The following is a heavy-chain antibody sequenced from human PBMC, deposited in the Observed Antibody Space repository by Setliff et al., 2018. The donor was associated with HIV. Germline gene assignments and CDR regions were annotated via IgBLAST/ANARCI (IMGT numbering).Heavy chain of an antibody. CDR3: TKKGPKGQWLVDLYFDS. D-gene: IGHD6-19*01. Sequence: PGGSLRLSCTASGFTFTNAWMSWVRQAPGKGLEWVAVISYDGSNKYYADSVKGRFTISRDNSKNTLYLQMNSLRVEDTAIYYCTKKGPKGQWLVDLYFDSWGQGTLVTVS. CDR1: GFTFTNAW. CDR2: ISYDGSNK. V-gene: IGHV3-30-3*01. J-gene: IGHJ4*02.